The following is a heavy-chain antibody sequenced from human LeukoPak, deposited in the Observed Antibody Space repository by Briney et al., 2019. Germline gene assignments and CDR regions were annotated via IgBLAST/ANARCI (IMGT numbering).Heavy chain of an antibody. J-gene: IGHJ5*02. CDR3: AREPVTGTLNFFDP. CDR2: IKPNSGGT. V-gene: IGHV1-2*02. Sequence: ASVKVSCKASGYTFTDYYLHWVRQAPGQGLEWMGWIKPNSGGTNYAHKFQGRVTITRDTSLNTAYMELNRLISDDTAVYYCAREPVTGTLNFFDPWGQGALVTVTS. CDR1: GYTFTDYY. D-gene: IGHD6-19*01.